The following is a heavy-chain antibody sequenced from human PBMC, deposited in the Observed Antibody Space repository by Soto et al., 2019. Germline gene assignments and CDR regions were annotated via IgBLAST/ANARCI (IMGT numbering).Heavy chain of an antibody. CDR1: GASISYNY. Sequence: PSETLSLTCSVSGASISYNYWNWVRQVPGKGLEWIAYMYYSGSTKYNPSIKSRVTISGDTSKNQVSLSLTSVTAADTGMYYCARSSGTYGTLDYWGEGTLVTVSS. V-gene: IGHV4-59*01. D-gene: IGHD1-26*01. J-gene: IGHJ4*02. CDR2: MYYSGST. CDR3: ARSSGTYGTLDY.